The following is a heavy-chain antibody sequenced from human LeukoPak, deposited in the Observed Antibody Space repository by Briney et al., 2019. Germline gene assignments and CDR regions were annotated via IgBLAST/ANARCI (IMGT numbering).Heavy chain of an antibody. CDR1: GFTFSSYG. D-gene: IGHD5-12*01. CDR3: AKGVLGYGGYDHPAVAGGGDYYYYMDV. J-gene: IGHJ6*03. CDR2: IWYGGSNK. V-gene: IGHV3-33*08. Sequence: PGGSLRLSCAASGFTFSSYGMHWVRQAPGKGLEWVAVIWYGGSNKYYADSVKGRFTISRDNSKNTLYLQMNSLRAEDTAVYYCAKGVLGYGGYDHPAVAGGGDYYYYMDVWGKGTTVTVSS.